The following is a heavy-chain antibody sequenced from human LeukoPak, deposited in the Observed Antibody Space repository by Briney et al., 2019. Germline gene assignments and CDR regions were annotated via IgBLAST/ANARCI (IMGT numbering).Heavy chain of an antibody. V-gene: IGHV4-59*01. CDR3: ARNDYHDSSGLSY. Sequence: SETLSLTCTVSGGSISSYYWSWIRQPPGKGLEWIGYIYYSGSTNYNPSLKSRVTISVDTSKNQFSLKLSSVTAADTAVYYCARNDYHDSSGLSYWGQGTLVTVSS. D-gene: IGHD3-22*01. CDR1: GGSISSYY. CDR2: IYYSGST. J-gene: IGHJ4*02.